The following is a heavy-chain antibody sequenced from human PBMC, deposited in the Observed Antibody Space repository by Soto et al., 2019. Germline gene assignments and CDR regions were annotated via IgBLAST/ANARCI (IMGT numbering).Heavy chain of an antibody. D-gene: IGHD3-3*01. J-gene: IGHJ5*01. V-gene: IGHV3-30*04. Sequence: GGSLRLSCAASGFTFSRHAIHWVRLTPGRGLEWVLAISRDRSYIYYTDSVKGRFTVSRDNSKNTVFVQMNRLIPDDTALYFCARTRNGGVADSIDSWGQGTRVTVSS. CDR3: ARTRNGGVADSIDS. CDR2: ISRDRSYI. CDR1: GFTFSRHA.